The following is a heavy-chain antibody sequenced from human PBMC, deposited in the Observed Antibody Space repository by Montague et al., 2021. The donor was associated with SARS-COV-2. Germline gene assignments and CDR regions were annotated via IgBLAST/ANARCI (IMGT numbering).Heavy chain of an antibody. J-gene: IGHJ4*02. CDR2: IYYSGST. D-gene: IGHD3-9*01. CDR3: ARLPYILPGYAYFDF. CDR1: GDSISNYY. Sequence: SETLSLTCTVSGDSISNYYWRWIRRPPGKGLEWLGYIYYSGSTNYNPSLKSRVTISVDTSKNQFSLRLSSVTAADTAVYYCARLPYILPGYAYFDFWGQGSLVIVSS. V-gene: IGHV4-59*08.